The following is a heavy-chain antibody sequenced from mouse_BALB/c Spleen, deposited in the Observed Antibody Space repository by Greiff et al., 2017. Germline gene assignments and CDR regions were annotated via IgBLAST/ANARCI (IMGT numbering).Heavy chain of an antibody. CDR2: ISYSGST. Sequence: EVKLMESGPGLVKPSQSLSLTCTVTGYSITSDYAWNWIRQFPGNKLEWMGYISYSGSTSYNPSLKSRISITRDTSKNQFFLQLNSVTTEDTATYYCARQYGNYVGYYAMDYWGQGTSVTVSS. CDR3: ARQYGNYVGYYAMDY. V-gene: IGHV3-2*02. CDR1: GYSITSDYA. J-gene: IGHJ4*01. D-gene: IGHD2-10*02.